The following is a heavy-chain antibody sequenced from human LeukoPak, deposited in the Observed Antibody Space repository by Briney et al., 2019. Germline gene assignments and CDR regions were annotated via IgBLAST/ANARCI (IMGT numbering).Heavy chain of an antibody. Sequence: GESLKISCKGSGYSFDTYWIGWVRQMPGKGLEWMGIIYPGDSDTRYSPSFQGQVTISADKSISTAYLQWSSLKASDTAMYYCASLRTYYYGSGSSGYFDLWGRGTLVTVSS. CDR2: IYPGDSDT. V-gene: IGHV5-51*01. J-gene: IGHJ2*01. D-gene: IGHD3-10*01. CDR3: ASLRTYYYGSGSSGYFDL. CDR1: GYSFDTYW.